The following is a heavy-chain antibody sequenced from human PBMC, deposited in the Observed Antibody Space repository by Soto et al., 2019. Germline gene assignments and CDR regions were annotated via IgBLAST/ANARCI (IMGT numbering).Heavy chain of an antibody. J-gene: IGHJ4*01. Sequence: QVHLVQSGAEVKKPGSSVTVSCKASGGSFSTYAIHWLRQAPGQGLEWMGGIIPLFGTENYAQNFQDRFAFTAAKSTTTAYMEVRSLTSDYTAGYYCATGFWSGPIAHYVDYWGQGTLVTVSS. CDR2: IIPLFGTE. CDR3: ATGFWSGPIAHYVDY. D-gene: IGHD3-3*01. CDR1: GGSFSTYA. V-gene: IGHV1-69*06.